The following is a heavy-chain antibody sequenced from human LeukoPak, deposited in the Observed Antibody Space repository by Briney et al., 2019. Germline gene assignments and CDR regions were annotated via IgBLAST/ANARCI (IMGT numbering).Heavy chain of an antibody. V-gene: IGHV1-2*02. CDR2: INPNSGGT. CDR1: GYTFTGYY. D-gene: IGHD3-22*01. Sequence: ASVKVSCKASGYTFTGYYMHWVRQAPGQGLEWMGWINPNSGGTNYAQKFQGRVTMTRDTSISTAYMELSRLRSDDTAVYYCARVSYYYDSSGYYEDNDYYYYYMDVWGKGTTVTISS. CDR3: ARVSYYYDSSGYYEDNDYYYYYMDV. J-gene: IGHJ6*03.